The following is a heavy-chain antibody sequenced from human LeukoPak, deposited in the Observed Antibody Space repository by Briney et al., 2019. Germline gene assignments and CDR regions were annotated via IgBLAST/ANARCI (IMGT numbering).Heavy chain of an antibody. CDR2: INHSGST. D-gene: IGHD5-18*01. CDR1: GGPISSDSYF. Sequence: NAPETLSLTCPVSGGPISSDSYFWAWIRQPPGKGLEWIGEINHSGSTNYNPSLKSRVTISVDTSKNQFSLKLSSVTAADTAVYYCARVRLPGGYSYGYTSYYYYMDVWGKGTTVTVSS. V-gene: IGHV4-39*07. CDR3: ARVRLPGGYSYGYTSYYYYMDV. J-gene: IGHJ6*03.